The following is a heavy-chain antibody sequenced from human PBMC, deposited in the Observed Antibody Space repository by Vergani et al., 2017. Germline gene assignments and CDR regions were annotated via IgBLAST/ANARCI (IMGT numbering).Heavy chain of an antibody. Sequence: EVQLVESGGGLVKPGGSLRLSCAASGFTFSSYSMNWVRQAPGKGLEWVSSISSSSSYIYYADSVKGRFTISRDNAKNSLYLQMNSLRAEDTAVYYCARDNYDYVWGPKLDYWGQGTLVTVSS. CDR2: ISSSSSYI. V-gene: IGHV3-21*01. CDR1: GFTFSSYS. J-gene: IGHJ4*02. CDR3: ARDNYDYVWGPKLDY. D-gene: IGHD3-16*01.